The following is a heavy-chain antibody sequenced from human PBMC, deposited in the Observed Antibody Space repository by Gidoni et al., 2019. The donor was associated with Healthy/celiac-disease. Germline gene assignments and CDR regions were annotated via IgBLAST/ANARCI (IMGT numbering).Heavy chain of an antibody. CDR2: MWYDGSNK. Sequence: QVQLMESGGGVVQPARSLRLYYAASGFNFSSYGMHWVGQAPGTGLEWVAVMWYDGSNKYYADSVKRRFTISIYNSKNTLYLQMNSLRAEDTAVYYCARPAGWGQQLYFDYWGQGTLVTVSS. CDR1: GFNFSSYG. D-gene: IGHD6-13*01. CDR3: ARPAGWGQQLYFDY. J-gene: IGHJ4*02. V-gene: IGHV3-33*01.